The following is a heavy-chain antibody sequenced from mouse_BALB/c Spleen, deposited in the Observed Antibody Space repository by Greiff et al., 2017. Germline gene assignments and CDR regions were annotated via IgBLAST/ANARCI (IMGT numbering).Heavy chain of an antibody. V-gene: IGHV3-6*02. CDR2: ISYDGSN. D-gene: IGHD2-14*01. CDR3: ASLYRYDVLFAY. J-gene: IGHJ3*01. CDR1: GYSITSVYY. Sequence: EVQLQESGPGLVKPSQSLSLTCSVTGYSITSVYYWNWIRQFPGNKLEWMGYISYDGSNNYNPSLKNRISITRDTSKNQFFLKLNSVTTEDTATYYCASLYRYDVLFAYWGQGTLVTVSA.